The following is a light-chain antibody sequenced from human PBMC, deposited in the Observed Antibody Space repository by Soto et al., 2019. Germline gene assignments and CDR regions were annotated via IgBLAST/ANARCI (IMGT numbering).Light chain of an antibody. V-gene: IGKV3-15*01. CDR2: GCF. J-gene: IGKJ3*01. CDR3: QQHNALPLT. CDR1: QTLRNK. Sequence: IVLTQSPGTLSVSPGERVILSCRASQTLRNKLAWYQQKPGQAPRLLIYGCFTRATGIPARFSGSGSGTEFTLNINSLQSEDFAIYYCQQHNALPLTFGPGTKLDLK.